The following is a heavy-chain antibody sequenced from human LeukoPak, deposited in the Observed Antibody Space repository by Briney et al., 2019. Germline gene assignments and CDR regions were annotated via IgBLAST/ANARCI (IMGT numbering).Heavy chain of an antibody. CDR1: GGSISSSNW. J-gene: IGHJ4*02. D-gene: IGHD3-16*01. CDR2: IYSGGST. V-gene: IGHV3-66*01. Sequence: PSETLSLTCAVSGGSISSSNWWSWVRQPPGKGLEWVSFIYSGGSTYYADSVKGRFTISRDNSKNTLYLQMNSLRDEDTAVYYCATRGIGYYFDYWGQGTLVTVSS. CDR3: ATRGIGYYFDY.